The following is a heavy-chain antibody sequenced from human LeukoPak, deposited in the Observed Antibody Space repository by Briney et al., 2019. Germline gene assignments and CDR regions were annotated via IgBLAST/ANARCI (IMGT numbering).Heavy chain of an antibody. V-gene: IGHV3-23*01. CDR1: GFTFSSYA. J-gene: IGHJ4*02. CDR3: AKDSQPYSSGWYWDY. D-gene: IGHD6-19*01. Sequence: GGSLRLSCAASGFTFSSYAMSWVRQAPGKGLEWVSAISGSGGSTYYADSVKGRFTISRDNSKNTLYLQMNSLRAEDTAVYYYAKDSQPYSSGWYWDYWGQGTLVTVSS. CDR2: ISGSGGST.